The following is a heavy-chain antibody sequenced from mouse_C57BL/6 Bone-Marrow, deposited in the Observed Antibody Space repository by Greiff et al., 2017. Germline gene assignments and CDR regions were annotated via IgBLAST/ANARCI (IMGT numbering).Heavy chain of an antibody. V-gene: IGHV5-16*01. CDR1: GFTFSDYY. CDR2: INYDGSST. CDR3: ARGSPDSSGPFAY. Sequence: EVKLMESEGGLVQPGSSMKLSCTASGFTFSDYYMAWVRQVPEKGLEWVANINYDGSSTYYLDSLKSRFIISRDNAKNILYLQVSSLKSEDTATYYCARGSPDSSGPFAYWGQGTRVTVSA. D-gene: IGHD3-2*02. J-gene: IGHJ3*01.